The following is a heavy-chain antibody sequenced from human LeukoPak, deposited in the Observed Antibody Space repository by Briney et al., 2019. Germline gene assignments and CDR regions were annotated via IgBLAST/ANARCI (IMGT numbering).Heavy chain of an antibody. CDR3: AREKSYGADFDY. CDR1: GFAFSTCW. Sequence: GGSLRLSCAASGFAFSTCWMSWVRQAPGKGLEWVANIKQDGNEKYYVDSVKGRFTISRDNAKNSLYLQMNSLRAEDTAVYYCAREKSYGADFDYWGQGTLVTVSS. D-gene: IGHD4-17*01. V-gene: IGHV3-7*03. CDR2: IKQDGNEK. J-gene: IGHJ4*02.